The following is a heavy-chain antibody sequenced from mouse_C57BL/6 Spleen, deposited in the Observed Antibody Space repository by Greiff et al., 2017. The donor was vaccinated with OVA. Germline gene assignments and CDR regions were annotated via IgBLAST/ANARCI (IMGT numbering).Heavy chain of an antibody. CDR3: ARAFYDGYYVD. CDR1: GYSITSDY. CDR2: ISSSGST. Sequence: EVQLVESGPGLAKPSPTLSLTCSVTGYSITSDYWNWIRKFPGNKLEYMGYISSSGSTYYNPYLNSRISITRDTSKNQYYLQLNSGTTEETATDYCARAFYDGYYVDWGQGTTLTVSS. V-gene: IGHV3-8*01. J-gene: IGHJ2*01. D-gene: IGHD2-3*01.